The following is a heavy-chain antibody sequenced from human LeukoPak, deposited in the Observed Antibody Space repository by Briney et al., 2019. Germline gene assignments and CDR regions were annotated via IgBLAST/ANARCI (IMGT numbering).Heavy chain of an antibody. D-gene: IGHD3-16*01. V-gene: IGHV3-9*03. J-gene: IGHJ3*02. Sequence: PGGSLRLSCAASGFTFDDYAMHWVRQAPGKGLEWVSGISWNSGSIGYADSVKGRFTISRDNAKNSLYLQMNSLRAEDMALYYCAKGGLDDAFDIWGQGTMVTVSS. CDR2: ISWNSGSI. CDR1: GFTFDDYA. CDR3: AKGGLDDAFDI.